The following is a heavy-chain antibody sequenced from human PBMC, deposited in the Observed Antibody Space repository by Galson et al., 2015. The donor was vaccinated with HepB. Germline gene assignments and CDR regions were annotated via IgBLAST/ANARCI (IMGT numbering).Heavy chain of an antibody. Sequence: LSLTCAVSGGSISTDNWWSWVRQPPGKGLEWIGEAYHSGYANYNPSLKSRVSISIDKSKNQFSLSLTSMTPADTAVYYCARGRQYRGAPAVLIDYWGQGSLVTVSS. CDR2: AYHSGYA. J-gene: IGHJ4*02. CDR1: GGSISTDNW. D-gene: IGHD2-2*01. CDR3: ARGRQYRGAPAVLIDY. V-gene: IGHV4-4*02.